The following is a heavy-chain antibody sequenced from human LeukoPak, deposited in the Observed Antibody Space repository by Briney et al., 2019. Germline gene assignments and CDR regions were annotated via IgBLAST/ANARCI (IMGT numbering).Heavy chain of an antibody. D-gene: IGHD1-26*01. CDR2: ISYDGNTI. CDR3: AKDLSVVGAHDSFDV. J-gene: IGHJ3*01. Sequence: GGSLRLSCAASGFSFSSYGMHWVRQAPGKGLVWLTVISYDGNTIYYADSVKGRFTISRDNSKNTLYLQMNSLSIEDTAVYFCAKDLSVVGAHDSFDVWGQGTMVTVSS. CDR1: GFSFSSYG. V-gene: IGHV3-30*18.